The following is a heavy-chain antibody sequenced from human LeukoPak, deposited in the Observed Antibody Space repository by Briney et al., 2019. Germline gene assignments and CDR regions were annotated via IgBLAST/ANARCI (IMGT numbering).Heavy chain of an antibody. CDR3: ARALGYCSGGSCYFDHYGMDV. V-gene: IGHV3-53*01. CDR1: GFTVSSNY. D-gene: IGHD2-15*01. CDR2: IYSGGST. Sequence: GGSLRLSCAASGFTVSSNYMSWVRQAPGKGLEWVSVIYSGGSTYYADSVKGRFTISRDNSKNTLYLQMNSLRAEDTAVYYCARALGYCSGGSCYFDHYGMDVWGQGTTVTVSS. J-gene: IGHJ6*02.